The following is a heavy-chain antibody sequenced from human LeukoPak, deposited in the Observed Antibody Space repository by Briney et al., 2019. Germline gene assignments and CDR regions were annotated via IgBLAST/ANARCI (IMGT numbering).Heavy chain of an antibody. CDR2: IYYSGST. V-gene: IGHV4-39*01. J-gene: IGHJ4*02. CDR3: ARVTGYYDSSGYPLFDY. Sequence: MSSETLSLTCTVSGVSISSSSYYWGWLRQPPGKGLEWIGSIYYSGSTYYNPSLKSRVTISVDTSKNQFSLKLSSVTAADTAVYYCARVTGYYDSSGYPLFDYWGQGTLVTVSS. D-gene: IGHD3-22*01. CDR1: GVSISSSSYY.